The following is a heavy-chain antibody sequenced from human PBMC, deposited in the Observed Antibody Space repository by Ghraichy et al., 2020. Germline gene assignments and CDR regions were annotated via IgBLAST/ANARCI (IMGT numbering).Heavy chain of an antibody. CDR1: GFTFSSYA. V-gene: IGHV3-23*01. J-gene: IGHJ4*02. CDR3: AKVSKAVTGMFVEDRYYFDY. Sequence: GSLRLSCAASGFTFSSYAMSWVRQAPGEGLEWVSAISGSGGSTYYADSVKGRFTISRDNSKNTLYLQMNSLRAEDTAVYYCAKVSKAVTGMFVEDRYYFDYWGQGTLVTVSS. D-gene: IGHD6-19*01. CDR2: ISGSGGST.